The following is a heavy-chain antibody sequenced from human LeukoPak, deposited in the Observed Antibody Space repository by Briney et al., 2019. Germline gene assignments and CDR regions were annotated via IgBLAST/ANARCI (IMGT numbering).Heavy chain of an antibody. CDR3: ARDSIEGVFGVVTMEYFQH. CDR1: GFTFSSYS. CDR2: ISSSSSYI. J-gene: IGHJ1*01. V-gene: IGHV3-21*01. Sequence: GGSLRLSCAASGFTFSSYSMNWVRQAPGKGLEWVSSISSSSSYIYYADPVKGRFTISRDNAKNSLYLQMNSLRAEDTAVYYCARDSIEGVFGVVTMEYFQHWGQGTLVTVSS. D-gene: IGHD3-3*01.